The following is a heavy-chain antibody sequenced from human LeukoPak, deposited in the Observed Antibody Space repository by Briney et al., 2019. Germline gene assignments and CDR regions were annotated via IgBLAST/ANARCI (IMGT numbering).Heavy chain of an antibody. V-gene: IGHV1-2*02. D-gene: IGHD6-13*01. J-gene: IGHJ3*02. Sequence: ASVKVSCKASGYSFTDYHIHWVRQAPGQGLEWLGWINPKNGGTKYARKFWGRFTLTEDTSSSTAYMELNRLTSDDTAVYYCARAWSSSWSFDAFDIWGQGTMVTVSS. CDR3: ARAWSSSWSFDAFDI. CDR1: GYSFTDYH. CDR2: INPKNGGT.